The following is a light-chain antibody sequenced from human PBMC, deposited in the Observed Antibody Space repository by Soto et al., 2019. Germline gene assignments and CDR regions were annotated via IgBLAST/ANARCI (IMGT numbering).Light chain of an antibody. Sequence: QSVSESPGKTVTISCTRSSGSIASNYVQWYQQRPGRAPTTVIYEDNQRPSGVPDRFSGSIDSSSNSASLTISGLKTEDEADYYCQSYDRNTVIFGGGTKLTVL. CDR2: EDN. V-gene: IGLV6-57*03. CDR1: SGSIASNY. J-gene: IGLJ2*01. CDR3: QSYDRNTVI.